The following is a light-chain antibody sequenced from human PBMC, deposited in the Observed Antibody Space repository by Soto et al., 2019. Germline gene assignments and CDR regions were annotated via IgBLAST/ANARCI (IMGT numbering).Light chain of an antibody. CDR2: EVT. CDR3: QSYDPTLRTSL. V-gene: IGLV2-8*01. Sequence: QSVLTQPPSASGSPGQSVTIPCSGISSDVEDSKYVSWYQQHPGKVPKLLIFEVTKRPSGVPDRFSGSKSGNTASLTVSGLQLEDEADYYCQSYDPTLRTSLFGGGTKLTVL. J-gene: IGLJ2*01. CDR1: SSDVEDSKY.